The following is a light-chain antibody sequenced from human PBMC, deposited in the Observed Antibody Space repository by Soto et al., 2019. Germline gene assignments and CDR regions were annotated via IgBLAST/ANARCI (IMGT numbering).Light chain of an antibody. CDR3: CSHAGGSSWV. V-gene: IGLV2-11*01. CDR2: DVT. Sequence: QSALTQPASVSGSPGQSITVSCTGTSSDIGGYNYVSWYQQHPGKAPKLIIYDVTNRPSGVPYRFSGSKSGSTASLTISGLQAEDEADYYCCSHAGGSSWVFGGGTKVTVL. J-gene: IGLJ3*02. CDR1: SSDIGGYNY.